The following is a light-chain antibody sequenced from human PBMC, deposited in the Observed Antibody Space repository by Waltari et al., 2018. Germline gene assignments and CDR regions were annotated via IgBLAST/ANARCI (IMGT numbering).Light chain of an antibody. V-gene: IGLV2-14*01. CDR1: SSDVGSDNY. CDR3: SSSTSSSTLV. Sequence: QSALTPPASVSGSPGPSNTISCTGTSSDVGSDNYLTWYQQHPGKAPKLMIYEVSSRPSGVSNRFSGSKSANTASLTISGLQAEDEADYYCSSSTSSSTLVFGTGTKVTVL. CDR2: EVS. J-gene: IGLJ1*01.